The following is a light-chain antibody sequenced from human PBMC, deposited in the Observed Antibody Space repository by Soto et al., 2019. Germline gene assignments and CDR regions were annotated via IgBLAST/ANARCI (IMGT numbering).Light chain of an antibody. CDR1: QSVGASY. CDR3: QRYGSTPDT. V-gene: IGKV3-20*01. CDR2: GAS. J-gene: IGKJ2*01. Sequence: EIVLTQSPGTLSLSPGERATLSCRASQSVGASYLAWYQQRPGQAPRLLIYGASNRATGIADRFSGSGSGTAFTLTISRLEPEDFPVYYCQRYGSTPDTFGQGTKLEIK.